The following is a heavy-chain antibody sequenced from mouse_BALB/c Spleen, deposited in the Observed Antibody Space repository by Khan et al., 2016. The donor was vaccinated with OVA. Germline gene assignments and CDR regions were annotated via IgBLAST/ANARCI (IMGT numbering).Heavy chain of an antibody. V-gene: IGHV2-6-7*01. D-gene: IGHD2-10*01. J-gene: IGHJ4*01. CDR3: ARTYDDNYRKAMDY. Sequence: VQLQQSGPGLVAPSQSLSITCTVSGFSLTGYGVNWVRPPPGKGLEWLGLIWGDGSTDYNSALKSRLSISKENSKSQVFLKMHSLETDDTARSYCARTYDDNYRKAMDYWGQGTSVTVSS. CDR2: IWGDGST. CDR1: GFSLTGYG.